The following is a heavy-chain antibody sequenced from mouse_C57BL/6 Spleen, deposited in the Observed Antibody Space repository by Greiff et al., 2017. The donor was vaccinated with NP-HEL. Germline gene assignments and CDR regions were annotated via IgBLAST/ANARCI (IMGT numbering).Heavy chain of an antibody. CDR1: GYTFTSHW. J-gene: IGHJ3*01. V-gene: IGHV1-64*01. D-gene: IGHD2-4*01. CDR2: IHPNSGST. CDR3: ARGMDYDGAWFAY. Sequence: QVQLQQPGAELVKPGASVKLSCKASGYTFTSHWMHWVKQRPGQGLEWIGMIHPNSGSTNYNEKFKSKATLTVDKSSSTAYMQLSSLTSEDSAVYYCARGMDYDGAWFAYWGQGTLVTVSA.